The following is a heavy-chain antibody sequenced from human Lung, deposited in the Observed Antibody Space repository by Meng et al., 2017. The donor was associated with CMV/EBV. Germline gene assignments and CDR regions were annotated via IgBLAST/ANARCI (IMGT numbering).Heavy chain of an antibody. CDR1: GFTFSSYW. J-gene: IGHJ6*02. Sequence: GSXRLSXSASGFTFSSYWMHWVRQAPGKGLVWVSRINSDGSSTSYADSVKGRFTISRDNAKNTLYLQMNSLRAEDTAVYYCARDKVRYYDFWSGYGGMDVWGQGXKVTVSS. V-gene: IGHV3-74*01. D-gene: IGHD3-3*01. CDR2: INSDGSST. CDR3: ARDKVRYYDFWSGYGGMDV.